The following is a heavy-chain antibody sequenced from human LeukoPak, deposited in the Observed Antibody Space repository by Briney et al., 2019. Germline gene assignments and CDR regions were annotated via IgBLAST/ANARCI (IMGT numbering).Heavy chain of an antibody. J-gene: IGHJ5*02. CDR3: ASQILTWSDP. CDR2: INAGNGDT. CDR1: GDAFTTYA. Sequence: GASVKVSCEASGDAFTTYALHWVRQAPGQRLEWMGWINAGNGDTKYSQKFQGRVTITRDTSASTAYMELSSLRSEEPAVYYRASQILTWSDPWGQGTLVTVSS. V-gene: IGHV1-3*01. D-gene: IGHD2/OR15-2a*01.